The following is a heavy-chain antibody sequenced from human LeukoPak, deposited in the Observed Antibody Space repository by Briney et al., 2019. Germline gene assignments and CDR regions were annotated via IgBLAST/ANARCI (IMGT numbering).Heavy chain of an antibody. CDR3: ARDPYSGAYGDTYYYFMDV. Sequence: PGGSLRLSCAASGFTFGSYWMRWVRQAPGKGLEWVANIKQDGSQKNYVDSVKGRFTIFRDNSKNSLNLQMNSLRAEDTAVYYCARDPYSGAYGDTYYYFMDVWGKGTTVTISS. CDR2: IKQDGSQK. V-gene: IGHV3-7*01. J-gene: IGHJ6*03. D-gene: IGHD1-26*01. CDR1: GFTFGSYW.